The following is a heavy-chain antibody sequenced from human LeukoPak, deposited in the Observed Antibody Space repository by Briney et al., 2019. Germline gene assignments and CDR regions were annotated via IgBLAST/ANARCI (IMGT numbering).Heavy chain of an antibody. CDR2: MNPNSGNT. CDR3: AREGGDYVYYYYYMDV. J-gene: IGHJ6*03. Sequence: ASVKVPCKASGYTFTSYAINWVRQAPGQGLEWMGWMNPNSGNTGYAQKLQGRVTMTRKTSISTAYMELSSLRSEDTAVYYCAREGGDYVYYYYYMDVWGKGTTVTVSS. D-gene: IGHD4-17*01. V-gene: IGHV1-8*01. CDR1: GYTFTSYA.